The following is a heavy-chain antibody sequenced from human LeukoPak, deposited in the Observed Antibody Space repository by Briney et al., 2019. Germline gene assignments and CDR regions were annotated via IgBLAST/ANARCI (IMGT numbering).Heavy chain of an antibody. CDR3: AKSSGVRYYDSSGYFDY. Sequence: GGSLRLSCAASGFTFSSYSMNWVRQAPGKGLEWVSSISSSSSYIYYADSVKGRFTISRDNSKNTLYPQMNSLGAEDTAVYYCAKSSGVRYYDSSGYFDYWGQGTLVTVSS. D-gene: IGHD3-22*01. CDR2: ISSSSSYI. J-gene: IGHJ4*02. V-gene: IGHV3-21*04. CDR1: GFTFSSYS.